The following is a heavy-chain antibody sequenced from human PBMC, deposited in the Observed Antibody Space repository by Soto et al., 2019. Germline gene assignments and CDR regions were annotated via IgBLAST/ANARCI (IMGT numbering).Heavy chain of an antibody. Sequence: QVHLVQSGAEVKKPGASVKVSCKGSGYAFTTYGITWVRQAPGQGLEWMGWISAHNGNTNYAQKLQRRVTVTRDTSTSTPYMELRSLRSDVTAVYYCARGRDGDYWGQGALVTVSS. V-gene: IGHV1-18*01. CDR1: GYAFTTYG. CDR3: ARGRDGDY. J-gene: IGHJ4*02. CDR2: ISAHNGNT.